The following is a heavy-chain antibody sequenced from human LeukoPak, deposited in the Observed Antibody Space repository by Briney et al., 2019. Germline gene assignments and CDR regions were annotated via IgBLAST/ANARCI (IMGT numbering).Heavy chain of an antibody. Sequence: PSETLSLTCSVSGDAITGSSYYWGWIRQPPGKGLEWIGSMYYSGSTYSNPSLKSRVTMSADTSKNQFSLKLSSVSAADTAVYYCARQYYDNTGYYYSDYWGQGTLVTVSS. CDR1: GDAITGSSYY. V-gene: IGHV4-39*01. CDR3: ARQYYDNTGYYYSDY. J-gene: IGHJ4*02. D-gene: IGHD3-22*01. CDR2: MYYSGST.